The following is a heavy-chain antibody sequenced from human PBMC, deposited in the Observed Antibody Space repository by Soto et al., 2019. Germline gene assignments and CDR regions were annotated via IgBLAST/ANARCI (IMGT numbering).Heavy chain of an antibody. J-gene: IGHJ4*02. V-gene: IGHV4-59*08. CDR2: IYYSGST. D-gene: IGHD5-18*01. Sequence: QVQLQESGPGLVKPSETLSLTCTVSGGSISSYYWSWIRQPPGKGLEWIGYIYYSGSTNYNPSLNSRVSIPXDTSTNQFSLKLSSVTAADTAMYYCARRYGSCFDYWGQGTLVTVSS. CDR3: ARRYGSCFDY. CDR1: GGSISSYY.